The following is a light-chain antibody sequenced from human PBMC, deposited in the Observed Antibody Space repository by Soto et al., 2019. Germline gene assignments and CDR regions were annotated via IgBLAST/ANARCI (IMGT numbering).Light chain of an antibody. J-gene: IGLJ2*01. CDR1: SSNIGASFH. CDR2: GND. Sequence: QSVLTQPPSVSGAPGQRVTISCTGSSSNIGASFHVHWYRQLPGTAPKLLIYGNDNRPSGVPDRFSGSKSGTSASLAITGLQADDEADYYCQSYDRSLTASVFGGGTKVTVL. V-gene: IGLV1-40*01. CDR3: QSYDRSLTASV.